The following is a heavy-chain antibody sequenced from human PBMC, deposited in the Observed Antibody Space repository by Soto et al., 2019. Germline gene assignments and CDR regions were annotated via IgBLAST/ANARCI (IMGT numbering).Heavy chain of an antibody. CDR2: ISAYNGNT. J-gene: IGHJ4*02. D-gene: IGHD2-21*02. V-gene: IGHV1-18*01. CDR1: GYTFTSYG. Sequence: ASVKVSCKASGYTFTSYGISWVRQAPGQGLEWMGWISAYNGNTNYAQKLQGRVTMTTDTSTSTAYMELRSLRSDDTAVYYCARDPAYCGGDCYPREFDYWGQGTLVTVSS. CDR3: ARDPAYCGGDCYPREFDY.